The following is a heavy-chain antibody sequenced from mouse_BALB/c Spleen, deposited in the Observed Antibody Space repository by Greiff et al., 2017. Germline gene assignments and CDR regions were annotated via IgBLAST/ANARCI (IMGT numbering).Heavy chain of an antibody. CDR2: IRLKSNNYAT. V-gene: IGHV6-6*02. Sequence: EVQGVESGGGLVQPGGSMKLSCVASGFTFSNYWMNWVRQSPEKGLEWVAEIRLKSNNYATHYAESVKGRFTISRDDSKSSVYLQMNNLRAEDTGIYYCTRPKTGFDYWGQGTTLTVSS. CDR1: GFTFSNYW. CDR3: TRPKTGFDY. J-gene: IGHJ2*01.